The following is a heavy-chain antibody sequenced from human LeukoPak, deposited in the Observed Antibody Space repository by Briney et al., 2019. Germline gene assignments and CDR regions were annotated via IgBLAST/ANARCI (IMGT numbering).Heavy chain of an antibody. D-gene: IGHD2-15*01. CDR2: ISYDGSNK. J-gene: IGHJ4*02. CDR1: GFTFSSYA. CDR3: ARAPVVTPYYFDY. Sequence: GGSLRLSCAASGFTFSSYAMHWVRQAPGKGLEWVAVISYDGSNKYYADSVKGRFTISRDNSKNTLYLQMNSLRAEDTAVYYCARAPVVTPYYFDYWGQETLVTVSS. V-gene: IGHV3-30-3*01.